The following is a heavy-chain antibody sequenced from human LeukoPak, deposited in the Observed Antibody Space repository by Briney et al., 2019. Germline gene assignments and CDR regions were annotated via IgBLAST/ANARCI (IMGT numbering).Heavy chain of an antibody. CDR3: AREGTLTDCSGGSCYLYYYGMDV. CDR1: GFTFSNYA. Sequence: GGSLRLSCTASGFTFSNYAMTWVRQAPGKGLEWVSSISGTGGRTYSADSVKGRFTISRDNSKNTLYLQMKNLRVEHTAVYYCAREGTLTDCSGGSCYLYYYGMDVWGQGTTVTVSS. V-gene: IGHV3-23*01. D-gene: IGHD2-15*01. J-gene: IGHJ6*02. CDR2: ISGTGGRT.